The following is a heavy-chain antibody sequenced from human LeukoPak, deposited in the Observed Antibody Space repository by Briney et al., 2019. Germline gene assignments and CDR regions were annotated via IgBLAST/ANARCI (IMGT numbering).Heavy chain of an antibody. J-gene: IGHJ4*02. V-gene: IGHV3-48*04. D-gene: IGHD4-17*01. CDR3: ARVTTYVYFDY. CDR2: ISSSGSTI. CDR1: GFTLSSYS. Sequence: GGSLRLSCGASGFTLSSYSMNWVRQAPGKGLEWVSYISSSGSTIYYADSVKGRFTISRDNAKNSLYLQMNSLRAEDTAVYYCARVTTYVYFDYWGQGTLVTVSS.